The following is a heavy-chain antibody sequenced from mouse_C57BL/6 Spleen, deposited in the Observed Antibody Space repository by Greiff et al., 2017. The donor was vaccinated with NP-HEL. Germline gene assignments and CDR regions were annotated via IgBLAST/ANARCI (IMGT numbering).Heavy chain of an antibody. Sequence: VQLQQSGPELVKPGASVKISCKASGYAFSSSWMNWVKQRPGKGLEWIGRIYPGDGDTNYNGKFKGKATLTADKSSSTAYMQLSSLTSEDSAVYFCARGNYDYDGGYYAMDYWGQGTSVTVSS. V-gene: IGHV1-82*01. CDR2: IYPGDGDT. CDR1: GYAFSSSW. D-gene: IGHD2-4*01. J-gene: IGHJ4*01. CDR3: ARGNYDYDGGYYAMDY.